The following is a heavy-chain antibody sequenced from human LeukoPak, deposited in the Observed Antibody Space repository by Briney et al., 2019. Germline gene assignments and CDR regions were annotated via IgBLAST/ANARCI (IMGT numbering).Heavy chain of an antibody. CDR2: IDQDGSEK. Sequence: GGSLRLSCAASGFTFSSYWMSWVRQAPGKGLEWVANIDQDGSEKHYVDSVKGRFTISRDNAKNSLFLQMNSLRAEDTAVYYCARDSSTVTFDYWGQGTLVTVSS. D-gene: IGHD4-17*01. CDR3: ARDSSTVTFDY. V-gene: IGHV3-7*01. J-gene: IGHJ4*02. CDR1: GFTFSSYW.